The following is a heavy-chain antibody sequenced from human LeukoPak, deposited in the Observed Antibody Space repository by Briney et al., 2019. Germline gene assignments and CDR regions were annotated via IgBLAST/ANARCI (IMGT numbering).Heavy chain of an antibody. CDR2: IWYDGSNK. V-gene: IGHV3-33*01. CDR3: ARDRDGYDWSDLYGMDV. J-gene: IGHJ6*02. Sequence: GRSLRLSCAASGFTFSSYGMHWVRQAPGKGLEWVAVIWYDGSNKYYADSVKGRFTISRDNSKNTLYLHMNSLRAEDTAVYYCARDRDGYDWSDLYGMDVWGQGTTVTVSS. D-gene: IGHD5-12*01. CDR1: GFTFSSYG.